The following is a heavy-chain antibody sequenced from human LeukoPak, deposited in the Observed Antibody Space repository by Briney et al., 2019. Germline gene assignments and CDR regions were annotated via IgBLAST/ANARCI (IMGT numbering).Heavy chain of an antibody. J-gene: IGHJ4*02. CDR3: AKGSYSFGQRADY. Sequence: GGSRRLSCTASGFTFSNYEMLWVRQAPGKGLEFVSYISSRADDISYGASVEGRFTISRNNANNSLFLLMNGLRAEDTALYYCAKGSYSFGQRADYWGQGTLVTVSS. CDR2: ISSRADDI. CDR1: GFTFSNYE. D-gene: IGHD5-18*01. V-gene: IGHV3-48*03.